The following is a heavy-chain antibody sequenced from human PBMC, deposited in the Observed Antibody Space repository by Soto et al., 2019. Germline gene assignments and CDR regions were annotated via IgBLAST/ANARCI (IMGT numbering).Heavy chain of an antibody. D-gene: IGHD3-9*01. CDR1: GFSLSTSGVG. CDR2: IYWDDSK. CDR3: AHKGPEDWPLDY. Sequence: QITLKESGPTLVRPTQTLTLTCAFSGFSLSTSGVGVGWIRQPPGKALEWLAVIYWDDSKHYSPSLRSRLTITKDTSKNXXXLXMTNMDPMDTGTYYCAHKGPEDWPLDYWGQGTLVTVSS. J-gene: IGHJ4*02. V-gene: IGHV2-5*02.